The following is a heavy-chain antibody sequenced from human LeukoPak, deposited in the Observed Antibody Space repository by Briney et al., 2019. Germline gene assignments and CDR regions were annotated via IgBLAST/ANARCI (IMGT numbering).Heavy chain of an antibody. CDR1: GYTFTGYF. CDR2: IQPKSGGT. CDR3: ARRYCSGGSCIPDY. J-gene: IGHJ4*02. D-gene: IGHD2-15*01. V-gene: IGHV1-2*02. Sequence: ASVKVSCKASGYTFTGYFIHWVRQAPGQGLEWMGWIQPKSGGTIYAQRFQGRVTMTRDRSISTAYMELSSLRYDDTAVYYCARRYCSGGSCIPDYWGQGTLVTVSS.